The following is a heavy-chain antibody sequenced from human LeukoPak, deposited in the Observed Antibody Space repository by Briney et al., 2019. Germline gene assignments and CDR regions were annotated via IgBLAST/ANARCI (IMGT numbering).Heavy chain of an antibody. J-gene: IGHJ4*02. D-gene: IGHD3-22*01. CDR3: AKAGPEYYDSSGYLGY. CDR1: GFTFSSYA. CDR2: ISGSGGST. V-gene: IGHV3-23*01. Sequence: GSLRLSCAASGFTFSSYAMSWVRQAPGKGLEWVSAISGSGGSTYYADSVKGRFTISRDNSKNTLYLQMNSLRAEDTALYYCAKAGPEYYDSSGYLGYWGQGTLVTVSS.